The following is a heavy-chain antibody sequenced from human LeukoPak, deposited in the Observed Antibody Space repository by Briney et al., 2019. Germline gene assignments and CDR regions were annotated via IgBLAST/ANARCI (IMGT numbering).Heavy chain of an antibody. V-gene: IGHV3-64D*06. CDR2: ISSNGGST. Sequence: GGSLRLSCSACGFTFRSYAMHWVRQAPGKGLEYVSAISSNGGSTYYADSVKGRFTISRDNSKNTLYLQMSSLSAEDTAVYYCVKDSPDAFDIWGQGTMVTVSS. CDR3: VKDSPDAFDI. J-gene: IGHJ3*02. CDR1: GFTFRSYA.